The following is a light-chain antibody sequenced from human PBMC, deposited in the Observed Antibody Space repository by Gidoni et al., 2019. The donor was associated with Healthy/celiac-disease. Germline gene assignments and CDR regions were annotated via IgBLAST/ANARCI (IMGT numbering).Light chain of an antibody. Sequence: QSALTQPASVSGSPGQSITISCTGTSSDVGGYNYVSWYQQHPGNAPKLMIYDVSNRPSGVSNRCSGSKSGNTASLTISGLQAEDEADYYCSAYTSSSTPVVFGGGTKLTVL. CDR2: DVS. V-gene: IGLV2-14*03. J-gene: IGLJ2*01. CDR1: SSDVGGYNY. CDR3: SAYTSSSTPVV.